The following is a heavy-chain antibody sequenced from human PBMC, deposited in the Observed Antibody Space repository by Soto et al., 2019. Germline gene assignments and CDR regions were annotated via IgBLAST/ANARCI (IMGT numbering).Heavy chain of an antibody. Sequence: QVQLVESGGGVVQPGRSLRLSCAASGFTFSSYGMHWVRQAPGKGLEWVAVIWYDGSNKYYADSVKGRFTISRDNSKNTLNLQMNSLRAEDTAVYYCARDKVSPYYYYGMDVWGQGTTVTVSS. CDR2: IWYDGSNK. CDR1: GFTFSSYG. J-gene: IGHJ6*02. CDR3: ARDKVSPYYYYGMDV. V-gene: IGHV3-33*01.